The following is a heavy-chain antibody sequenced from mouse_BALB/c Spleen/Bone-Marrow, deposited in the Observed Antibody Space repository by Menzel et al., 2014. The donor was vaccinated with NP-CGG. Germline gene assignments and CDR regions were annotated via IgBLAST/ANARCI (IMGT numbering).Heavy chain of an antibody. CDR1: GFTFSSYT. Sequence: DVKLQESGGGLVKPGGSLKLSCAASGFTFSSYTMSWVRQTPEKRLEWVATISSGGSYTYYPDSVKGRFTISRDNAKNTLYQQMSSLKSEDTAMYYCTRDGKGNYDYAMDYWGQGTSVTVSS. D-gene: IGHD2-1*01. CDR2: ISSGGSYT. J-gene: IGHJ4*01. CDR3: TRDGKGNYDYAMDY. V-gene: IGHV5-6-4*01.